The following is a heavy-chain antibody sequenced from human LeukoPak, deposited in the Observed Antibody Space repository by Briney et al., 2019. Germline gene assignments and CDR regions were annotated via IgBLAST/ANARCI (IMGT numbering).Heavy chain of an antibody. D-gene: IGHD4-17*01. CDR3: ARASGDYGRDAFDI. V-gene: IGHV3-30*02. CDR1: AFTFSSYG. CDR2: IRYDGSNK. Sequence: PGGSLRLSCAASAFTFSSYGMHWVRQAPGKGLEWVAFIRYDGSNKYYADSVKGRFTISRENAKNSLYLQMNSLRAWDTAVYYCARASGDYGRDAFDIWGQGTMVTVSS. J-gene: IGHJ3*02.